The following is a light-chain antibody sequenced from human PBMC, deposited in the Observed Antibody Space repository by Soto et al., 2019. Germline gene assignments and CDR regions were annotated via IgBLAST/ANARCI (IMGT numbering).Light chain of an antibody. V-gene: IGKV1-9*01. CDR3: QQLNNYPST. Sequence: IQLTQSPSSLSASVGDRVTITCRASQGISSYLGWYHKKPGKDPKLLIYAASTLQSGVPSRFSGSGSGTDFNLTISSLQTEDFATYYCQQLNNYPSTFGGGTKVDIK. CDR2: AAS. CDR1: QGISSY. J-gene: IGKJ4*01.